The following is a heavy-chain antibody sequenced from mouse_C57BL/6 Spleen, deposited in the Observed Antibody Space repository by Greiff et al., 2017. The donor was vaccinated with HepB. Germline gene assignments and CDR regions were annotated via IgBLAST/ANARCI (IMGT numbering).Heavy chain of an antibody. V-gene: IGHV14-4*01. J-gene: IGHJ2*01. CDR2: IDPENGDT. CDR3: TTYTAQATDY. CDR1: GFNIKDDY. D-gene: IGHD3-2*02. Sequence: EVQLQQSGAELVRPGASVKLSCTASGFNIKDDYMHWVKQRPEQGLEWIGWIDPENGDTEYASKFQGKATITADTSSNTAYLQLSSLTSEDTAVYYCTTYTAQATDYWGQGTTLTVSS.